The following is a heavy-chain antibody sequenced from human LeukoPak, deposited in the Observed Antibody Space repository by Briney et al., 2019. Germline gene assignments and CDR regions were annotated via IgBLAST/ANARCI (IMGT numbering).Heavy chain of an antibody. D-gene: IGHD3-10*01. J-gene: IGHJ4*02. CDR2: FDPEDGET. Sequence: AASVKVSCKASGYTFTGYYMHWVRQAPGKGLEWMGGFDPEDGETIYAQKFQGRVTMTEDTSTDTAYMELSSLRSEDTAVYYCATGPMVRGVKMFDYWGQGTLVTVSS. CDR1: GYTFTGYY. CDR3: ATGPMVRGVKMFDY. V-gene: IGHV1-24*01.